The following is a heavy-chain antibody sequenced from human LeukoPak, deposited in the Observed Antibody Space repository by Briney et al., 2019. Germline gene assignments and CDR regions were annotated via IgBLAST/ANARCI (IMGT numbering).Heavy chain of an antibody. D-gene: IGHD2-15*01. CDR1: GGSISSSSYY. Sequence: SETLSLTCTVSGGSISSSSYYWGWIRQPPGKGLEWIGSIYYSGSTYYNPSLKSRVTISVDTSKNQFSLKLSSVTAADTAVYYCARGIAPFPYYYYYMDVWGKGTTVTVSS. CDR3: ARGIAPFPYYYYYMDV. J-gene: IGHJ6*03. CDR2: IYYSGST. V-gene: IGHV4-39*01.